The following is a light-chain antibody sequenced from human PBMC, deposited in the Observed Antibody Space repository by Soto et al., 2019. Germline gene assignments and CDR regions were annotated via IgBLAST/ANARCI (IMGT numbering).Light chain of an antibody. J-gene: IGLJ2*01. CDR2: EVT. V-gene: IGLV2-8*01. Sequence: QSALTQPPSASGSPGQSVTISCTGTSSDVGGYGYVSWYQQHPGKAPRLVIYEVTKRPSEVPDRFSGSRSGSTASLTVSGLQAEDEANYYCSSYAGNDIVLFGGGTKLTVL. CDR3: SSYAGNDIVL. CDR1: SSDVGGYGY.